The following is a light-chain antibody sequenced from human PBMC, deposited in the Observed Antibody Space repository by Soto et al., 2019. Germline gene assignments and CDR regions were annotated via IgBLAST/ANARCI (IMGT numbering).Light chain of an antibody. CDR2: GAS. CDR1: QSVSSSF. V-gene: IGKV3-20*01. CDR3: QQYDSSPRT. Sequence: EIVLTQSPGTLSLSPGESATLSCRAGQSVSSSFLAWFQQKPGQAPRLLIYGASSRATGIPDRFSGSGSGTDFTLTISRLEPEDFAVYYCQQYDSSPRTFGQGTKLEIK. J-gene: IGKJ2*01.